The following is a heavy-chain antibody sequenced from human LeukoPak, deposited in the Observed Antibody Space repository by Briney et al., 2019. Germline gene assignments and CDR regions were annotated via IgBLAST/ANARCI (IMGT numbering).Heavy chain of an antibody. D-gene: IGHD3-22*01. CDR3: ARKFYYDSSGNYSDAFDI. CDR2: INPNSGGT. CDR1: GYTFTGYY. V-gene: IGHV1-2*02. Sequence: ASVKVSCKASGYTFTGYYMHWVRQAPGQGLEWMGWINPNSGGTNYAQKFQGRVTMTRDTYISTAYMELSSLRSDDTAVYYCARKFYYDSSGNYSDAFDIWGQGTMVTVSS. J-gene: IGHJ3*02.